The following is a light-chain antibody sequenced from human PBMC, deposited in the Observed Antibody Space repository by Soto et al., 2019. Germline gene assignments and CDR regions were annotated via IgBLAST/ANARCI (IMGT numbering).Light chain of an antibody. Sequence: DSQMTQSPSTLSSSVVEGFSISCRASQSISSWLAWYQQKPGKAPKLLIYDASSLESGVPSTFSGSGSGTEFTLTISSLQPDDSATYYCQQYNSYPLTFGQGTKVDIK. V-gene: IGKV1-5*01. CDR2: DAS. CDR1: QSISSW. J-gene: IGKJ1*01. CDR3: QQYNSYPLT.